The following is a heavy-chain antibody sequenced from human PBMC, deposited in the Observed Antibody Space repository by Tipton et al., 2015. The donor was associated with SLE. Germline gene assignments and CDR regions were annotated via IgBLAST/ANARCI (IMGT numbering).Heavy chain of an antibody. CDR2: IYYSGST. D-gene: IGHD1-26*01. CDR1: GGSISSGDYF. Sequence: TLSLTCTVSGGSISSGDYFWNWIRQHPGKGLEWIGYIYYSGSTYYNPSLKSRVTISVDTSKNQFSLKLSSVTAADTAVYYCATLGSVVGPPQGFNFWGQGTLVTVSS. V-gene: IGHV4-31*03. CDR3: ATLGSVVGPPQGFNF. J-gene: IGHJ4*02.